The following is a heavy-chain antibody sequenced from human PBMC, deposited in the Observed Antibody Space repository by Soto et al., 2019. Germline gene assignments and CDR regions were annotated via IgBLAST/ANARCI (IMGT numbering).Heavy chain of an antibody. D-gene: IGHD4-4*01. V-gene: IGHV3-21*01. CDR2: ISGSGNYT. CDR3: AREGINNYNEYYFDS. Sequence: VGSVRLSCAASGFTFSTYSMNWVRQAPGKGLEWVSSISGSGNYTHYADFLRGRFTISRDNAKTSLYLQMNSLRAEDTAVYYCAREGINNYNEYYFDSWGQGTVVTVSS. J-gene: IGHJ4*02. CDR1: GFTFSTYS.